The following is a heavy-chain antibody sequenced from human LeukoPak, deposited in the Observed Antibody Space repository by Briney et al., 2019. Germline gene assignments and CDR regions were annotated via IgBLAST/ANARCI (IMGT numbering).Heavy chain of an antibody. J-gene: IGHJ4*01. CDR1: GFNFIDYS. CDR3: ARDHRYAFDN. Sequence: GGSLRLSCAASGFNFIDYSMNWVRQAPGKGLERISYIGISSGNTKYADSVKGRFTISRDKARSSLYLQMNSLRVGDTAVYYCARDHRYAFDNWGHGTLVTVSS. V-gene: IGHV3-48*01. CDR2: IGISSGNT. D-gene: IGHD5-12*01.